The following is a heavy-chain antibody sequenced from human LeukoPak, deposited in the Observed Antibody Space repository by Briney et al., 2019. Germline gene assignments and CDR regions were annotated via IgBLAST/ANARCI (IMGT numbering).Heavy chain of an antibody. J-gene: IGHJ4*02. CDR3: AGEIGSSSSPLDY. CDR2: IIPIFGTA. V-gene: IGHV1-69*13. Sequence: SVKVSCKASGGTFSSYAISWVRQAPGQGLEWMRGIIPIFGTANYAQKFQGRVTITADESTSTAYMELSSLRSEDTAVYYCAGEIGSSSSPLDYWGQGTLVTVSS. CDR1: GGTFSSYA. D-gene: IGHD6-6*01.